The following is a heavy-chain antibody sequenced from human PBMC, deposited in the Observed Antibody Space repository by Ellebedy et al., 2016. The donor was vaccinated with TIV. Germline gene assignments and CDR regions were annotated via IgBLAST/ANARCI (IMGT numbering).Heavy chain of an antibody. CDR2: ISYDGSNA. V-gene: IGHV3-30*04. CDR1: GFTFDDHA. D-gene: IGHD6-13*01. CDR3: AKEHFSIAATGTSSYYYGMDV. J-gene: IGHJ6*02. Sequence: GESLKISXAASGFTFDDHAMHWVRQVPGKGLEWVAGISYDGSNAYYADSVKGRFTISRDNSKNTLYLQMNSLRAEDTAVYYCAKEHFSIAATGTSSYYYGMDVWGQGTTVTVSS.